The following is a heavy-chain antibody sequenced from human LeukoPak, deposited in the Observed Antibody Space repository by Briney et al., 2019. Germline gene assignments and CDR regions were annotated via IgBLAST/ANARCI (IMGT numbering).Heavy chain of an antibody. CDR1: GGSFRGYY. Sequence: PSETLSLTCAVYGGSFRGYYWSWIRQPPGKGLEWMGEINHSGSTNYNPSLKSRVTISVDTSKNQFSLKLSSVTAADTAVYYCARPVGATVFDIWGQGTMVTVSS. V-gene: IGHV4-34*01. CDR2: INHSGST. D-gene: IGHD1-26*01. J-gene: IGHJ3*02. CDR3: ARPVGATVFDI.